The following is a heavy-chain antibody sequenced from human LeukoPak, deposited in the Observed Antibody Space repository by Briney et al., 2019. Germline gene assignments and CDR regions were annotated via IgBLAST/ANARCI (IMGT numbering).Heavy chain of an antibody. CDR3: ARGKWLGSYYYYYMDV. CDR1: GGSISSSNW. J-gene: IGHJ6*03. CDR2: IYHSGST. Sequence: PSGTLSLTCAVSGGSISSSNWWSWVRQPPGKGLEWIGEIYHSGSTNYNPSLKSRVTISVDTSKNQFSLKLSSVTAADTAVYYCARGKWLGSYYYYYMDVWGKGTTVTVSS. D-gene: IGHD6-19*01. V-gene: IGHV4-4*02.